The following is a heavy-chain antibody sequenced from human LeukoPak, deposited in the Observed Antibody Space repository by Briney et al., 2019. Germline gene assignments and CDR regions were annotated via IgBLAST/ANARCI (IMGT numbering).Heavy chain of an antibody. CDR1: RYTFTSYG. CDR3: ARARSGHYYDSSGYIMDY. V-gene: IGHV1-18*01. D-gene: IGHD3-22*01. CDR2: ISAYNGNT. J-gene: IGHJ4*02. Sequence: ASVKVSCKASRYTFTSYGISWVRQAPGQGLEWMGWISAYNGNTNYAQKLQGRVTMTTDTSTSTAYMELRSLRSDDTAVYYCARARSGHYYDSSGYIMDYWGQGTLVTVSS.